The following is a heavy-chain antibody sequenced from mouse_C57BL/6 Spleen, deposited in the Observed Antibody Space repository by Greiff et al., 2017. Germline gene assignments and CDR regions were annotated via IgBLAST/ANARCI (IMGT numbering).Heavy chain of an antibody. J-gene: IGHJ3*01. V-gene: IGHV1-15*01. CDR1: GYTFTDYE. CDR2: IDPATGGT. CDR3: TPLTAIVARGFAY. Sequence: QVQLQQPGAELVRPGASVTLSCKASGYTFTDYEMHWVKQTPVHGLEWIGAIDPATGGTAYNQKFKGKAILTADKSSSTAYMELRSLTSSDSSVYYCTPLTAIVARGFAYWGQGTLVTVSA. D-gene: IGHD1-1*01.